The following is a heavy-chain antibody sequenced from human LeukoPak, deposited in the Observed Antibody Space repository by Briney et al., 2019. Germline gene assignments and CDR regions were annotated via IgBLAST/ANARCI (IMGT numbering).Heavy chain of an antibody. Sequence: GESLKISCKGSGYSFTSYWIGWVRQMPGKGLECMGIIYPGDSDTRYSPSFHGQVTTSADKSISTAYLQWSSLKASDSAMYFCARHGERGNWFDPWGQGTLDTVSS. CDR1: GYSFTSYW. D-gene: IGHD3-10*01. J-gene: IGHJ5*02. CDR2: IYPGDSDT. V-gene: IGHV5-51*01. CDR3: ARHGERGNWFDP.